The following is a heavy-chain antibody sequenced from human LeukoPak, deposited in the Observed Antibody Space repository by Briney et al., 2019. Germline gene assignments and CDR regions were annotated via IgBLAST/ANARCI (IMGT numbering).Heavy chain of an antibody. V-gene: IGHV3-23*01. CDR2: IASNGANS. Sequence: PGGSLNPPCAASGFNFRDAAMTWVRQAPGKGLEWVSLIASNGANSYYAESVKGRFSISRDNSKNMLSLQMNSLRVEDTARYYCAKDIQLSTWGLGTVVTVSS. CDR3: AKDIQLST. D-gene: IGHD5-24*01. CDR1: GFNFRDAA. J-gene: IGHJ3*01.